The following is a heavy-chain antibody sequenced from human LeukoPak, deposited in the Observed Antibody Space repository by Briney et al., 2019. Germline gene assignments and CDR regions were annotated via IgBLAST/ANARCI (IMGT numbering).Heavy chain of an antibody. CDR2: IRYDGSNK. Sequence: PGGSLRLSCAASGFTFSSYGMHWVRQAPGKGLEWVAFIRYDGSNKYYADSVKGRFTISRDNSKNTLYLQMNSLRAEDTAVYYCAKDPQAVAGTNWFDPWGRGTLVTVSS. CDR3: AKDPQAVAGTNWFDP. J-gene: IGHJ5*02. D-gene: IGHD6-19*01. V-gene: IGHV3-30*02. CDR1: GFTFSSYG.